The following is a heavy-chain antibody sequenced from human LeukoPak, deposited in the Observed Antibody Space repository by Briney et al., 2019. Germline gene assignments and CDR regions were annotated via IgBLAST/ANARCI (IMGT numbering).Heavy chain of an antibody. J-gene: IGHJ6*02. D-gene: IGHD3-22*01. CDR3: ARDPTYYYDSSGSGLDV. Sequence: SVKVSCKASGGTFSSYAISWVRQAPGQGLGWMGGIIPIFGTANYAQKFQGRVTITADESTSTAYMELSSLRSEDTAVYYCARDPTYYYDSSGSGLDVWGQGTTVTVSS. CDR2: IIPIFGTA. V-gene: IGHV1-69*13. CDR1: GGTFSSYA.